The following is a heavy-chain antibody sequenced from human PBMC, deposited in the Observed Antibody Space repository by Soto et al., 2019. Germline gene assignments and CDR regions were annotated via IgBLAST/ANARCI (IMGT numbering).Heavy chain of an antibody. Sequence: SETLSLTCTVSGVSITSYYWSWIRQPPGKGLEWVGYIYYSGSTRYNPSLKSRVTISVDTSKNQFSLKLSSVTAADTAVYYCARAEGNGRFDYWGQGTLVTVSS. CDR2: IYYSGST. V-gene: IGHV4-59*08. CDR1: GVSITSYY. J-gene: IGHJ4*02. CDR3: ARAEGNGRFDY.